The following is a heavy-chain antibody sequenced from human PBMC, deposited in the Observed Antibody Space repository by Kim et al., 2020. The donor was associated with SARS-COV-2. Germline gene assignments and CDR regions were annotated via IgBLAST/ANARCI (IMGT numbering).Heavy chain of an antibody. CDR2: IRSKANSYET. D-gene: IGHD1-26*01. CDR3: SRGPPHTESYWVGFDI. Sequence: GGSLRLSCAASGFTFSDSAMHWVRQASGKGLEWVARIRSKANSYETAYAVSLRGRFSISRDDSTNTAFLQMNSLKTEDTAVYYYSRGPPHTESYWVGFDIWGQGTMVTVSS. V-gene: IGHV3-73*01. J-gene: IGHJ3*02. CDR1: GFTFSDSA.